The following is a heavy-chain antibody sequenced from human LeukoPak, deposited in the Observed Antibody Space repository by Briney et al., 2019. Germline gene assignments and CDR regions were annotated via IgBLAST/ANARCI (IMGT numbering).Heavy chain of an antibody. J-gene: IGHJ4*02. CDR2: ISAYNGNT. D-gene: IGHD2-2*02. Sequence: ASVKVSCKASGYTFTSYGISWVRQAPGQGLEWMGWISAYNGNTNYAQKLQGRVTMTTDTSTSTAYMELRSLRSDDTAVYYCARVGPRYQLLYLLIDYWGQGTLVTVSS. CDR3: ARVGPRYQLLYLLIDY. CDR1: GYTFTSYG. V-gene: IGHV1-18*01.